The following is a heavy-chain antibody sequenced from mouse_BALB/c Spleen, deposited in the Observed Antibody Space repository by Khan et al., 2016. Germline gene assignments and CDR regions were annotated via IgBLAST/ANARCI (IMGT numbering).Heavy chain of an antibody. CDR2: INTYTGEP. CDR3: ARDYGTSYGWFAY. Sequence: QIQLVQSGPELKKPGETVKIFCKAPGYTFTNYGMNWVKQAPGKGLKWMGWINTYTGEPTYVDDFKGRFAFSLETSASTAYLQINNLKNEDTATXFSARDYGTSYGWFAYWGQGTLVSVSA. V-gene: IGHV9-3-1*01. CDR1: GYTFTNYG. D-gene: IGHD1-1*01. J-gene: IGHJ3*01.